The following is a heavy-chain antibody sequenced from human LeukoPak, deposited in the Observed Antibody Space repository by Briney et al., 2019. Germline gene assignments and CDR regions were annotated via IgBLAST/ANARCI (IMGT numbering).Heavy chain of an antibody. D-gene: IGHD3-22*01. J-gene: IGHJ4*02. V-gene: IGHV4-59*01. CDR3: ARGVGSGYTDD. CDR2: VSYSGNT. CDR1: GDSITSYY. Sequence: SETLSLTCIVSGDSITSYYWTWIRQPPGRGLEWIGFVSYSGNTNYNPSLKSRVTISLDTSRNQFSLKLNSVTAADTAVYYCARGVGSGYTDDWGQGTLVTVFS.